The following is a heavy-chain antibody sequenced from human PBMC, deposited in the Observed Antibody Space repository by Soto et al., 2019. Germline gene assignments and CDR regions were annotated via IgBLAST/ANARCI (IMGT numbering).Heavy chain of an antibody. V-gene: IGHV1-18*01. Sequence: QGQLVQSGAEVKKPGASVKVSCKASGYTFTSYAISWVRQAPGQGLEWLGWTSDYNCYTNYAQQLQGRVSMTTDTSTSTASMELRSLRSEDAAVYYCARSGPPAGYWGQGNLVTVSS. CDR1: GYTFTSYA. CDR2: TSDYNCYT. J-gene: IGHJ4*02. CDR3: ARSGPPAGY. D-gene: IGHD3-10*01.